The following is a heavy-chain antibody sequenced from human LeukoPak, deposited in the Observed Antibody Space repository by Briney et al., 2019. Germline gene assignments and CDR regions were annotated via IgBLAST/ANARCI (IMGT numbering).Heavy chain of an antibody. CDR3: ARASYYYENWFDP. D-gene: IGHD3-22*01. V-gene: IGHV3-74*01. J-gene: IGHJ5*02. CDR1: GLTFSGYW. Sequence: PGGSLRLSCAASGLTFSGYWMHWVRQAPGKGLLWVSRINTDGSSTTYADSVKGRLTISRDNAKNTLYLQMNSLRAEDTAVYYCARASYYYENWFDPWGQGTLVTVSS. CDR2: INTDGSST.